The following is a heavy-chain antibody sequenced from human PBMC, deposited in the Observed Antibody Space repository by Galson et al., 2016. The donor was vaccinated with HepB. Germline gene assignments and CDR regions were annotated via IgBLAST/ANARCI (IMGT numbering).Heavy chain of an antibody. CDR2: IWYDGSSK. Sequence: SLRLSCAVSGFTLSGHGLHWVRQAPGKGLEWVAIIWYDGSSKYYADSVKERFTISRDTSKNTLYLQMNSLRAEDTAVYYCARDLGSSWRSGSFDFWGQGSLVTVSS. CDR1: GFTLSGHG. D-gene: IGHD6-13*01. V-gene: IGHV3-33*01. CDR3: ARDLGSSWRSGSFDF. J-gene: IGHJ4*02.